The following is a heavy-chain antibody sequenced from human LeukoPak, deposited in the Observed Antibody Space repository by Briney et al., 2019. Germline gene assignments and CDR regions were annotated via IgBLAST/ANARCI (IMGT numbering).Heavy chain of an antibody. CDR2: IYPVDSDT. CDR1: GYSFTFTKNW. V-gene: IGHV5-51*01. CDR3: ARHLATVTASRQYYYYGVDV. J-gene: IGHJ6*02. D-gene: IGHD4-17*01. Sequence: GESLKISCKASGYSFTFTKNWIGWVRQVPGKGLEWMGIIYPVDSDTRYNPSFQGQFTISVDKSISTTYLQWSSLKASDTAIYYCARHLATVTASRQYYYYGVDVWGQGTTVTVSS.